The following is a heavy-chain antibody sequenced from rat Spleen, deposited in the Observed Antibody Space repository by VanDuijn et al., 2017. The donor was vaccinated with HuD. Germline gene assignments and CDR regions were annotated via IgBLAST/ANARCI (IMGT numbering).Heavy chain of an antibody. V-gene: IGHV5-62*01. J-gene: IGHJ4*01. CDR1: GFTFSSYG. D-gene: IGHD1-6*01. CDR2: ISSSSGT. Sequence: VQVVESGGGLVQPGKSLKLSCSASGFTFSSYGMHWIRQAPGKGLDWVAYISSSSGTVYAEAVKGRFTISRDNAKNTLYLQLNGLKSEDTAIYYCAMYTADYVMDAWGQGASVTVSS. CDR3: AMYTADYVMDA.